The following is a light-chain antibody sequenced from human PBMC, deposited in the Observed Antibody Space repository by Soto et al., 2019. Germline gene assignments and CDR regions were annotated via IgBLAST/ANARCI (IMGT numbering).Light chain of an antibody. CDR3: QQYNNWPWT. CDR1: HSVSSN. J-gene: IGKJ1*01. CDR2: GAS. V-gene: IGKV3-15*01. Sequence: EIVMTQSPATLSVSPGERATLSCRASHSVSSNLAWYQQKPGQAHRLLIYGASTRGTGIPARFSGSGSGTEFTLTISSLQSEDFAVYYCQQYNNWPWTFGQWTKVEIK.